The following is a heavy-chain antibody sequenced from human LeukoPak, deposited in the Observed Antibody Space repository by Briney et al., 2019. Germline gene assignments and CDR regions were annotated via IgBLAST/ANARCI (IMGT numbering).Heavy chain of an antibody. CDR2: VIDSDFNEANGDIT. J-gene: IGHJ3*01. CDR3: VRASADSGGAFDV. D-gene: IGHD2-15*01. V-gene: IGHV4-38-2*02. Sequence: SETLSLTCTVSGYSISSGYYWGWIRQPPGRGLEWIGYVIDSDFNEANGDITNYNPSLETRVTTSRDTPKNQFSLKLSSMTAADTAIYYCVRASADSGGAFDVRGHGTVVTVSS. CDR1: GYSISSGYY.